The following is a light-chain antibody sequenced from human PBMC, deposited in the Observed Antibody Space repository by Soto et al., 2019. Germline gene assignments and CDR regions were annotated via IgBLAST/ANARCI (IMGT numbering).Light chain of an antibody. Sequence: DIQMTQSPSTLSASVGDRVTISCRASQSITTWLAWYQQKPGQAPKLLIYKASTLESGVPSRFGGSGSGTEFTLTISSLQPDDLATFYCQQYNSYPWSFGQGTKVEIK. J-gene: IGKJ1*01. V-gene: IGKV1-5*03. CDR1: QSITTW. CDR3: QQYNSYPWS. CDR2: KAS.